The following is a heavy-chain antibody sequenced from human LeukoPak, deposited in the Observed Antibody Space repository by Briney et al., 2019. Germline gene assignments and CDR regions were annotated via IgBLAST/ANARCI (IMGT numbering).Heavy chain of an antibody. V-gene: IGHV4-39*01. J-gene: IGHJ5*02. Sequence: PSETLSLNCTVSGGSISRSSYYWGWIRQPPGKGLEWIGTSYYSGTTYYNPSLKSRVAISVDTSTNQFSLNLTSVTAADTAVYYCARVWVELRYFDWLTNWFDPWGQGTLVTVSS. CDR3: ARVWVELRYFDWLTNWFDP. CDR1: GGSISRSSYY. D-gene: IGHD3-9*01. CDR2: SYYSGTT.